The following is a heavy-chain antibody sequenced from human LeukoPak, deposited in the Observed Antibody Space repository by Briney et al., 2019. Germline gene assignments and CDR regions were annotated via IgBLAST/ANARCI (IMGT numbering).Heavy chain of an antibody. Sequence: SETLSLTCAVYGGSFSGYYWSWIRQPPGKGLEWIGEINHSGSTNYNPSLKSRVTISVDTSTNQFYLKLSSVTAADTAVYYCATARAGAAFRWFDPWGQGTLVTVSS. CDR1: GGSFSGYY. CDR2: INHSGST. V-gene: IGHV4-34*01. J-gene: IGHJ5*02. CDR3: ATARAGAAFRWFDP. D-gene: IGHD6-19*01.